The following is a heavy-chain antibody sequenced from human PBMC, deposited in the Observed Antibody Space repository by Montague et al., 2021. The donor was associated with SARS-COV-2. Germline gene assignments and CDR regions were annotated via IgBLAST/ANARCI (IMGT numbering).Heavy chain of an antibody. V-gene: IGHV4-34*01. J-gene: IGHJ3*01. CDR1: GGSFSVYY. CDR3: AKEREVVRAARTLVAFDL. CDR2: INHSGTA. D-gene: IGHD2-2*01. Sequence: SETLSLTCAVYGGSFSVYYWSWLRQSPRSGLERIAEINHSGTANYNPSLKSRVSISVDTSKNQFTLKLTSVTAADTAMYYCAKEREVVRAARTLVAFDLWGKGTMVTGAS.